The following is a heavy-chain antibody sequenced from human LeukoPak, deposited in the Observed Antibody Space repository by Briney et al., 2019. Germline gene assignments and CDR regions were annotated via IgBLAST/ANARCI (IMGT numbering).Heavy chain of an antibody. D-gene: IGHD4-23*01. J-gene: IGHJ4*02. CDR3: AKDGRDGGKPFDY. CDR2: IRYDGTSK. Sequence: GGSLRLSCAASGFSFSNYGMNWVRQAPDKGLEWVAFIRYDGTSKYYTHSVKGRFTISRGNSKNTLYLQMDSLRTEDTAVYYCAKDGRDGGKPFDYWGGGTLVTVSS. V-gene: IGHV3-30*02. CDR1: GFSFSNYG.